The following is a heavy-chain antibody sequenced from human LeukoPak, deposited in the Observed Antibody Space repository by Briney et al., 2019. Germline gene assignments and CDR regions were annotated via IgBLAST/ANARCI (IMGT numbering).Heavy chain of an antibody. V-gene: IGHV3-7*01. D-gene: IGHD2-15*01. Sequence: GGSLRLSCAASRFTFSSYWMSWVRQAPGKGLEWVANIKQDGSEKYYVGSVKGRFTISRDNAKNSLYLQMNSLRAEDTAVYYCARIHGGYPFDYWGQGTLVTVSS. J-gene: IGHJ4*02. CDR1: RFTFSSYW. CDR2: IKQDGSEK. CDR3: ARIHGGYPFDY.